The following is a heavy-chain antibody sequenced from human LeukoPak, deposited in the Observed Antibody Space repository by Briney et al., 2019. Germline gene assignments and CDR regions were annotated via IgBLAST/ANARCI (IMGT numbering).Heavy chain of an antibody. V-gene: IGHV4-34*01. D-gene: IGHD4-11*01. CDR1: GGSFSGYY. Sequence: SETLSLTCAVYGGSFSGYYWSWIRQPPGKGLEWIGEINHSGGTNYNPPLKSRVTISVDTSKNQFSLKLSSVTAADTAVYYCAREEDYSNSGYWYFDLWGRGTLVTVSS. CDR2: INHSGGT. J-gene: IGHJ2*01. CDR3: AREEDYSNSGYWYFDL.